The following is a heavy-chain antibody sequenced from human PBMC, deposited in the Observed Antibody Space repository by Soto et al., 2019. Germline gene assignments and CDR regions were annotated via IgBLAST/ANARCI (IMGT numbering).Heavy chain of an antibody. CDR3: AREFVWGDPEYFQH. CDR1: GFTFSSYW. V-gene: IGHV3-7*05. J-gene: IGHJ1*01. D-gene: IGHD3-16*01. Sequence: GGSLRLSCAASGFTFSSYWMSWVRQAPGKGLEWVANIKQDGSEKYYVDSVKGRFTISRDNAKNSLYLQMNSLRAEDTAVYYCAREFVWGDPEYFQHWGQGTLVTVSS. CDR2: IKQDGSEK.